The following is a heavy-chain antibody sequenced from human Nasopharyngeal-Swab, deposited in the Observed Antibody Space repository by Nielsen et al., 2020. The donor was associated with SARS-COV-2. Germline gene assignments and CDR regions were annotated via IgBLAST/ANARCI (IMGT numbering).Heavy chain of an antibody. Sequence: GESLKISCAASGFTFSSYWMHWVRQAPGKGLVWVSRINIDGSSTSYADSVKGRFTISRDNAKNTLYLQMNSLRVEDTAVYYCVKHQGSSSDQWGQGTLVTVSS. CDR3: VKHQGSSSDQ. CDR2: INIDGSST. J-gene: IGHJ4*02. CDR1: GFTFSSYW. V-gene: IGHV3-74*01.